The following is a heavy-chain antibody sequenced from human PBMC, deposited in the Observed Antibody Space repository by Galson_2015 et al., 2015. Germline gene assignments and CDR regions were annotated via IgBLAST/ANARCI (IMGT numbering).Heavy chain of an antibody. D-gene: IGHD2-21*01. Sequence: ALRLPCAASGFTFSDYYMRWFRQAPGQGLEWDSYISSSGSTIYYADSVKGRFTISRDNAKNSLYLQMNSLRAEDTAVYYCARYSNDAFEIWGQGTMVTVSS. J-gene: IGHJ3*02. CDR2: ISSSGSTI. CDR1: GFTFSDYY. V-gene: IGHV3-11*01. CDR3: ARYSNDAFEI.